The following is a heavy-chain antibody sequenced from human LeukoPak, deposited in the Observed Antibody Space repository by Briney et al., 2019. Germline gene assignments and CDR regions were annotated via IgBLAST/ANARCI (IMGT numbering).Heavy chain of an antibody. V-gene: IGHV3-64D*09. CDR2: ISSNGGST. J-gene: IGHJ6*02. CDR1: GFIFSSYA. D-gene: IGHD2-2*01. CDR3: VKDDDCSSTSCYVYYYYGMDV. Sequence: GGSLRLSCSASGFIFSSYAMHWVRQAPGKGLEYVSAISSNGGSTYYADSVKGRFTISRDNSKNTLYLQMSSLRAEDTAVYYCVKDDDCSSTSCYVYYYYGMDVWGQGTTVTVSS.